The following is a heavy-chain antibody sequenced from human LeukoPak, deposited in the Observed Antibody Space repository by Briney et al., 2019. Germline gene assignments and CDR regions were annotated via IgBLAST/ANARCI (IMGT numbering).Heavy chain of an antibody. CDR2: MNPNSGKT. J-gene: IGHJ4*02. Sequence: ASVKVSCKASGYTFTSYDINWVRQATGQGLEWMGWMNPNSGKTGYAQKFQGRVTMTRNTSISTAYMELNSLRSEDTAVYYCARGGGYDGRPDYWGQGTLVTVSS. CDR3: ARGGGYDGRPDY. V-gene: IGHV1-8*01. D-gene: IGHD5-12*01. CDR1: GYTFTSYD.